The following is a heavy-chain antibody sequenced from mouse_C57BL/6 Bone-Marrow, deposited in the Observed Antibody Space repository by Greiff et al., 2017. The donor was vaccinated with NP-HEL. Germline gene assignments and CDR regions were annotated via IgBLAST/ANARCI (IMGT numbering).Heavy chain of an antibody. V-gene: IGHV1-63*01. CDR3: ARCYYYAMDY. CDR2: IYPGGGYT. D-gene: IGHD2-12*01. J-gene: IGHJ4*01. CDR1: GYTFTNYW. Sequence: QVQLQQSGAELVRPGTSVKMSCKASGYTFTNYWIGWAKQRPGHGLEWIGDIYPGGGYTNYNEKFKGKATLTADKSSSTAYMQLSSLTSEDSAIYYCARCYYYAMDYWGQGTSVTVSS.